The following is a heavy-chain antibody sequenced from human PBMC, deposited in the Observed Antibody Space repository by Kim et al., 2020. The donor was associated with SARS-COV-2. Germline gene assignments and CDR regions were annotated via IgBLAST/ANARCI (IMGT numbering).Heavy chain of an antibody. Sequence: ASVKVSCKASGYTFIHYAMNWVRQAPGQGLEWMGWINTNTGNPTYAQGFTGRFVFSVDTSVTTAFLQINSLEAEDTAGYYCARDFAPGTFFWGQGTLVTVSS. CDR2: INTNTGNP. V-gene: IGHV7-4-1*02. CDR3: ARDFAPGTFF. CDR1: GYTFIHYA. J-gene: IGHJ4*02. D-gene: IGHD1-1*01.